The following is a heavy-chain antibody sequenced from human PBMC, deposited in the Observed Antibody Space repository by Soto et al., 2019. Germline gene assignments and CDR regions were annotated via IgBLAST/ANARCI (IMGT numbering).Heavy chain of an antibody. CDR3: ASEFRLGYSGYQGYCRI. Sequence: QVHLVESGGGVVQPGRSLRLSCAASGFAFSSYARHWVRQAADKGLEWVSFISYDENNKYYADSVKGRFTISRDNSKNTLSLQMNSLRPDDTAVYYCASEFRLGYSGYQGYCRIWGQGTLVTVSS. CDR2: ISYDENNK. J-gene: IGHJ1*01. CDR1: GFAFSSYA. V-gene: IGHV3-30-3*01. D-gene: IGHD5-12*01.